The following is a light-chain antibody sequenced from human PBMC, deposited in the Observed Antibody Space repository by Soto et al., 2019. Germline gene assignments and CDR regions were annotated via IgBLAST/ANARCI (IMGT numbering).Light chain of an antibody. CDR3: QQYQDRPPWT. CDR2: AAS. Sequence: EIVMTQSPATLSVSPWETATLSCRASQSVDSNLAWYQQKPGQAPRLLIYAASTRASGVPTRFSGRGSGTEFTLTISRLHSDDFALYYCQQYQDRPPWTFGQGTKVDIK. CDR1: QSVDSN. J-gene: IGKJ1*01. V-gene: IGKV3-15*01.